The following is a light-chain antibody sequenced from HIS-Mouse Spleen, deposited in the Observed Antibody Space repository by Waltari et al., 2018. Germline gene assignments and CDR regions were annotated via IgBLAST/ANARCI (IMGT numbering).Light chain of an antibody. CDR2: QDS. CDR1: KLGDKY. CDR3: QAWDSSTVV. J-gene: IGLJ2*01. V-gene: IGLV3-1*01. Sequence: SYELTQPPSVSVSPGQTASITCSGDKLGDKYACWYQQKPGQSPVLVIYQDSKRPSGILERLSGSKSGNTATLTISGTQAMDEADYYCQAWDSSTVVFGGGTKLTVL.